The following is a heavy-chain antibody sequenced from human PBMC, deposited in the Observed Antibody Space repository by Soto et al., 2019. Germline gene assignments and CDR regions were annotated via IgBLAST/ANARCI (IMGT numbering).Heavy chain of an antibody. J-gene: IGHJ5*02. D-gene: IGHD2-15*01. CDR3: ARKRAIVVVVAATARGKPNWFDP. CDR2: INHSGST. V-gene: IGHV4-34*01. CDR1: GGSFSGYY. Sequence: SETLSLTCAVYGGSFSGYYWSWIRQPPGKGLEWIGEINHSGSTNYNPSHKSRVTISVDTSKNQFSLKLSSVTAADTAVYYCARKRAIVVVVAATARGKPNWFDPWGQGTLVTVSS.